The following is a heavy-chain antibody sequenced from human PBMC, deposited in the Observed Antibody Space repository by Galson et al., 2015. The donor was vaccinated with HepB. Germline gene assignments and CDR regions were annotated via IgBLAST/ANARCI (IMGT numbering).Heavy chain of an antibody. Sequence: SCKASGGTFSSYAMHWVRQAPGKGLEWVAVISYDGSNKYYADSVKGRFTISRDNSKNTLYLQMNSLRAEDTAVYYCARDGTYYYDSSGYYYYSGAFDIWGQGTMVTVSS. CDR2: ISYDGSNK. J-gene: IGHJ3*02. D-gene: IGHD3-22*01. V-gene: IGHV3-30-3*01. CDR1: GGTFSSYA. CDR3: ARDGTYYYDSSGYYYYSGAFDI.